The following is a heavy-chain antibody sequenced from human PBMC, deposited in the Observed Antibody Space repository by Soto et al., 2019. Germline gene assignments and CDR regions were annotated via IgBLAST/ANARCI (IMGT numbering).Heavy chain of an antibody. CDR3: AREEVVVAATHNYYYGMDV. J-gene: IGHJ6*02. Sequence: PGGSLRLSCAGSGFTFSSYWMHWVRQAPGKGLVWVSRINSDGSSTSYADSVKGRFTISRDNAKNTLYLQMNSLRAEDTAVYYCAREEVVVAATHNYYYGMDVWGQGTTVTVSS. CDR2: INSDGSST. CDR1: GFTFSSYW. V-gene: IGHV3-74*01. D-gene: IGHD2-15*01.